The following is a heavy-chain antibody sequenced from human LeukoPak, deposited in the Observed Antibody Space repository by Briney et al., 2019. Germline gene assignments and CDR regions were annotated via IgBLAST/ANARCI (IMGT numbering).Heavy chain of an antibody. CDR3: ARDPGDYGVSWFDP. CDR2: ISAYNGNT. J-gene: IGHJ5*02. V-gene: IGHV1-18*04. Sequence: ASVKVSCKASGYTVTSYGISWVRPAPGQGLEWMGWISAYNGNTNYAQKLQGRVTMTTDTSTSTAYMELRSLRSDDTAVYYCARDPGDYGVSWFDPWGQGTLVTVSS. CDR1: GYTVTSYG. D-gene: IGHD4-17*01.